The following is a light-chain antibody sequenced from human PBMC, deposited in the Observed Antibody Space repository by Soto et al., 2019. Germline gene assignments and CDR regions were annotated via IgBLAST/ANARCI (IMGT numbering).Light chain of an antibody. CDR2: TAS. J-gene: IGKJ1*01. CDR1: QTISNY. V-gene: IGKV1-39*01. Sequence: IPMTQSPSSLSASVGDRVTITCRASQTISNYLNWYQQKPGKAPKVLIYTASNLQSGVPSRFSGSGSGTDFTLTISSLQREDFATYYCQQSYDTAWTFGQGTKVEIK. CDR3: QQSYDTAWT.